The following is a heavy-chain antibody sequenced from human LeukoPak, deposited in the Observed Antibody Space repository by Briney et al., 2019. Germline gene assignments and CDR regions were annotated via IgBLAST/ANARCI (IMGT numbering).Heavy chain of an antibody. Sequence: SETLSLTCTVSGGSISSYYWSWIRQPPGKGLEWIGYIYYSGSTNNNPSLKSRVTISVDTSKNQFSLKLSSVTAADTAVYYCARCDVSNLTLFDYWGQGTLVTVSS. CDR2: IYYSGST. CDR3: ARCDVSNLTLFDY. J-gene: IGHJ4*02. CDR1: GGSISSYY. D-gene: IGHD4-11*01. V-gene: IGHV4-59*01.